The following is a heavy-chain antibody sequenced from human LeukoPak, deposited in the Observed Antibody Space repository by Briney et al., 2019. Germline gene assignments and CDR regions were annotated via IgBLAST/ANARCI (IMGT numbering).Heavy chain of an antibody. Sequence: PGGSLRLSCAASGFTFSSYWMYWVRQAPGKGLEWVSTITTSDGNTYYADSVKGRFTVSRDNSKNTLFLQMNSLRAEDTAVYYCAKDGGLWVSAHWGDSWGRGTLVTVSS. D-gene: IGHD7-27*01. CDR1: GFTFSSYW. CDR3: AKDGGLWVSAHWGDS. J-gene: IGHJ4*02. CDR2: ITTSDGNT. V-gene: IGHV3-23*01.